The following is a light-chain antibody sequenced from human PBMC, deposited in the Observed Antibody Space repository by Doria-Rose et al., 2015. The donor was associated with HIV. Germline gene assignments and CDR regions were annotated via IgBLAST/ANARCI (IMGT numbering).Light chain of an antibody. CDR3: QQYSQWPPYT. V-gene: IGKV3-15*01. J-gene: IGKJ2*01. CDR1: QGIGSD. CDR2: RAS. Sequence: EIVMTQSPATLSVSPGERATLSCRASQGIGSDLAWYQQNPGQAPRLRIYRASIRATGIPPRFTGGGSGTEFTLTISSLQSEDFAVYFCQQYSQWPPYTFGQGTKLEVK.